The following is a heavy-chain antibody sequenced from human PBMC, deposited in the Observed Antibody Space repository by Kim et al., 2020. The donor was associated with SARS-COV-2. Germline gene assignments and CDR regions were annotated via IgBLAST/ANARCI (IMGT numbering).Heavy chain of an antibody. Sequence: ASVKVSCKASGYTFTSYAMHWVRQAPGQRLEWMGWINAGNGNTKYSQKFQGRVTITRDTSASTAYMELSSLRSEDTAVYYCARNPPSGSGSYKTFDPWGQGTLVTVSS. J-gene: IGHJ5*02. V-gene: IGHV1-3*01. CDR1: GYTFTSYA. CDR2: INAGNGNT. CDR3: ARNPPSGSGSYKTFDP. D-gene: IGHD3-10*01.